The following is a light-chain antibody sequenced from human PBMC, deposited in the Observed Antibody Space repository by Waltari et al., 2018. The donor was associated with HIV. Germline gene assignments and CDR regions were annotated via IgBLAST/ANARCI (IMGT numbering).Light chain of an antibody. CDR3: QQYGSSPLT. CDR2: NAS. Sequence: EIVLTQSPGTLSLSPGERATLSCRASQSVSSNYLSWYQQKPGQAPRLLIYNASRRATGIPDRFSGSRSGTDFTLTISRLEPEDFAVYYCQQYGSSPLTFGGGTKVEIK. CDR1: QSVSSNY. V-gene: IGKV3-20*01. J-gene: IGKJ4*01.